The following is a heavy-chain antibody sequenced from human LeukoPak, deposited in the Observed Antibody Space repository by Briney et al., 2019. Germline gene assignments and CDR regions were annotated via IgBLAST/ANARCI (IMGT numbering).Heavy chain of an antibody. Sequence: PGGSLRLSCAASGFTFCSYAMHWVREAPGKGLEWVAVIAYDGSNKYYADSVKGRFTISRDNSKNTLYLQMNSLRAEDTAVYYCARDLGYSGYADYYYYMDVWGKGTTVTVSS. CDR1: GFTFCSYA. D-gene: IGHD5-12*01. V-gene: IGHV3-30*04. J-gene: IGHJ6*03. CDR3: ARDLGYSGYADYYYYMDV. CDR2: IAYDGSNK.